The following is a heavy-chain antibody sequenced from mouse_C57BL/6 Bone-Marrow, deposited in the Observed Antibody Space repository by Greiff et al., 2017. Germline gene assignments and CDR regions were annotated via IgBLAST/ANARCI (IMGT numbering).Heavy chain of an antibody. CDR1: GYTFTSYG. D-gene: IGHD2-5*01. CDR3: ARSGSYSNYFAWFAY. Sequence: VQLQQSGAELARPGASVKLSCKASGYTFTSYGISWVKQRTGRGLEWIGEIYPRSGNTYYNEKFKGKATLTADKSSSTAYMELRSLTSEDSAVYFCARSGSYSNYFAWFAYWGQGTLVTVSA. CDR2: IYPRSGNT. V-gene: IGHV1-81*01. J-gene: IGHJ3*01.